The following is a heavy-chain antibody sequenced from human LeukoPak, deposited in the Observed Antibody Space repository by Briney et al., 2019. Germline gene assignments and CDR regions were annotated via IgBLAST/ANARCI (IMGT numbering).Heavy chain of an antibody. CDR1: GXTFSRYE. CDR3: ARDYASDY. J-gene: IGHJ4*02. CDR2: ISRSGDTI. D-gene: IGHD3-10*01. Sequence: GGSLRLSCAASGXTFSRYEMNWVRQAPGKGREWVSYISRSGDTIYFADSVKGRFTISRDNAKNSLYLQMSSLRAEDTAVYYCARDYASDYWGQGTLVTVSS. V-gene: IGHV3-48*03.